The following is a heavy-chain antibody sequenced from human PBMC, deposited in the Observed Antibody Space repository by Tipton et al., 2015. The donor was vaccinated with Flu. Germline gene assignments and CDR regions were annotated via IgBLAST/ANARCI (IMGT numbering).Heavy chain of an antibody. CDR1: GYTFSAYY. J-gene: IGHJ4*02. CDR2: INPDSGAS. V-gene: IGHV1-2*02. CDR3: AKEYQLLSSAYFDY. Sequence: QSGAEVKKPGASLKVSCKAFGYTFSAYYMHWVRQAPGQGLEWMGWINPDSGASNYAQKFQARVKMTRDTSINTAYMELTGLRSDDTAIYYCAKEYQLLSSAYFDYWGQGSLVTVSS. D-gene: IGHD1-26*01.